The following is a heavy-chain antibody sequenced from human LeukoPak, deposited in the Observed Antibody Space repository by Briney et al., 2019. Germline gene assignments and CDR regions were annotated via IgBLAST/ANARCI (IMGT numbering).Heavy chain of an antibody. D-gene: IGHD4-17*01. CDR1: GGTFSSYA. V-gene: IGHV1-69*05. CDR3: ARDDGDYASGALYYYYGMDV. Sequence: GSSVKVSCKASGGTFSSYAISWVRQAPGQGLEWMGGIIPIFGTANYAQKLQGRVTMTTDTSTSTAYMELRSLRSDDTAVYYCARDDGDYASGALYYYYGMDVWGKGTTVTVSS. J-gene: IGHJ6*04. CDR2: IIPIFGTA.